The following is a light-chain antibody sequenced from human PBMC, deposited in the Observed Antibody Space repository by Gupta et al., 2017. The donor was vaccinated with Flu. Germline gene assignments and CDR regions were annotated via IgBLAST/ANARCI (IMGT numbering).Light chain of an antibody. Sequence: QSALTQPASVSGSPGQSITISCTGARSDIGDYDYVSWYQQSPGKAPKLIIYEVTNRPSGVSDRFSGSKSGNTASLTISGLQAEDEGDYYCGSYSATSALGLFGGGTRVTV. CDR3: GSYSATSALGL. J-gene: IGLJ2*01. V-gene: IGLV2-14*01. CDR1: RSDIGDYDY. CDR2: EVT.